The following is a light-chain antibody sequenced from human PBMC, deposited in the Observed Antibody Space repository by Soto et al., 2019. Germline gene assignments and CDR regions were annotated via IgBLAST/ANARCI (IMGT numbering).Light chain of an antibody. CDR1: QSVGSN. CDR2: ASS. CDR3: QQYGDWPLT. J-gene: IGKJ4*01. Sequence: EIVLTQSPATLSVSPGERATLSCRASQSVGSNFAWYQQKPGQAPRLPIFASSTRATGVPARFSGSGSGTEFTLTISNLQSEDFAVYYCQQYGDWPLTFGGGAKVEIE. V-gene: IGKV3-15*01.